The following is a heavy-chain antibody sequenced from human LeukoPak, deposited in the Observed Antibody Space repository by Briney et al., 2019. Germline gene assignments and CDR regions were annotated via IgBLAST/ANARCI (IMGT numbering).Heavy chain of an antibody. V-gene: IGHV3-30-3*01. CDR1: GFTFSSYA. D-gene: IGHD5-24*01. CDR2: ISYDGSNK. J-gene: IGHJ4*02. CDR3: ARMKDGYNSYFGY. Sequence: PGRSLRLSCAASGFTFSSYAMHWVRQAPGKGLEWVAVISYDGSNKYYADSVKGRFTISRDNSKNTLYLQMNSLRAEDTAVYYCARMKDGYNSYFGYWGQGTLVTVSS.